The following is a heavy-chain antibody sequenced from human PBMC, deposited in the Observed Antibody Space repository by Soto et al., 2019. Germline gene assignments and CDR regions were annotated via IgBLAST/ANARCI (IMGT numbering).Heavy chain of an antibody. Sequence: SETLSLTCTVSGGSISSYYWSWIRQPPGKGLEWIGYIYYSGSTNYNPSLKSRVTISVDTSKNQFSLKLSSVTAADTAVYYCARGNYYGSGSYFVKYYYYGMDVWGQGTTVTVSS. CDR2: IYYSGST. CDR3: ARGNYYGSGSYFVKYYYYGMDV. CDR1: GGSISSYY. V-gene: IGHV4-59*01. J-gene: IGHJ6*02. D-gene: IGHD3-10*01.